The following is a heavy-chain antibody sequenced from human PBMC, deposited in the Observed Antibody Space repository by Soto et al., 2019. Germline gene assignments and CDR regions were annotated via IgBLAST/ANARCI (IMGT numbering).Heavy chain of an antibody. J-gene: IGHJ4*02. Sequence: QPGGSLRLSCAASGFTFSDHHMDWVRQAPGKGLEWVGRARNKANSYTTAYAASAKGRFTISRDDSKNSLSLQMNSLKTEDTAVYFCARSMGTSFDLWGQGTLVTVSS. CDR1: GFTFSDHH. D-gene: IGHD2-8*01. CDR3: ARSMGTSFDL. CDR2: ARNKANSYTT. V-gene: IGHV3-72*01.